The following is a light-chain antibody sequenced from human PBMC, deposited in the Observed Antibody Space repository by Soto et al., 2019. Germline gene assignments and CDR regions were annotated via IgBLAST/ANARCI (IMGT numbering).Light chain of an antibody. V-gene: IGKV3-20*01. CDR2: GVS. Sequence: EIVLTQSPGTLSLSAGERATLSCRASQSVSSSFLAWYQQKPGQAPRLLMYGVSTRATGIPDRFSGSGSGTDFTLTISRLEPEDFAMYYCQQYTSLPLTFGQGSKLDIK. J-gene: IGKJ2*01. CDR3: QQYTSLPLT. CDR1: QSVSSSF.